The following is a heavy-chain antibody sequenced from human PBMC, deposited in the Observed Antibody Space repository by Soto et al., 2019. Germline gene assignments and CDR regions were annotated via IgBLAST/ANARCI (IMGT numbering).Heavy chain of an antibody. Sequence: QVQLVQSGAEVKKPGASVKFSCKASGYTFTSYAMHWVRQAPGQRLEWMGWINAGNGNTKYSQKFQGRVTITRDTAASTAYMELSSLRSEDTAVYYCARAITMVRGVSMPFDYWGQGTLVTVSS. CDR3: ARAITMVRGVSMPFDY. V-gene: IGHV1-3*01. J-gene: IGHJ4*02. CDR2: INAGNGNT. CDR1: GYTFTSYA. D-gene: IGHD3-10*01.